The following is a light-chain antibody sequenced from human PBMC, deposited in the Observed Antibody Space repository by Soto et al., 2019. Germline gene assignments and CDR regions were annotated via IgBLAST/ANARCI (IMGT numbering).Light chain of an antibody. CDR2: NVY. J-gene: IGLJ1*01. CDR1: SSDIGSSDH. CDR3: SSYTSPTSYV. Sequence: QSVLTQPASVSDSPGQSITISCIGTSSDIGSSDHVCWHQQHPGRAPKLIIYNVYNRPSGVSHCFAGSKTGNTALLIISGRQAEDEAYYYCSSYTSPTSYVFGSGTKLTVL. V-gene: IGLV2-14*03.